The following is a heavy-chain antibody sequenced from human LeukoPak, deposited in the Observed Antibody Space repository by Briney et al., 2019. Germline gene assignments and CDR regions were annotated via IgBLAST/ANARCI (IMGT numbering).Heavy chain of an antibody. CDR3: ARDRTGGPLFDC. V-gene: IGHV4-59*01. D-gene: IGHD4-23*01. CDR2: IYYSGST. CDR1: GGSISSYY. J-gene: IGHJ4*02. Sequence: SETLSLTCTVSGGSISSYYWSWIRQPPGKGLTWIGYIYYSGSTNYNPSLKSRVTISVDTSKNQFSLKLSSVTAADTAVYYCARDRTGGPLFDCWGQGTLVTVSS.